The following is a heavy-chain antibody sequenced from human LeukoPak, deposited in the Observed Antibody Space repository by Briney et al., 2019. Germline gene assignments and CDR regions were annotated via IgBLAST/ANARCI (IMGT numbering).Heavy chain of an antibody. V-gene: IGHV3-23*01. Sequence: PGGSLSLSCAASGFIFNNYAMNWVRQAPWKGLEWVSTITSSGGNAYYADSVKGRFTISRDNSKDTLYLQMNSLRAEDTAVYYCGKGNSGSGSYYTESWGQGTLVTVSS. CDR2: ITSSGGNA. CDR3: GKGNSGSGSYYTES. J-gene: IGHJ4*02. D-gene: IGHD3-10*01. CDR1: GFIFNNYA.